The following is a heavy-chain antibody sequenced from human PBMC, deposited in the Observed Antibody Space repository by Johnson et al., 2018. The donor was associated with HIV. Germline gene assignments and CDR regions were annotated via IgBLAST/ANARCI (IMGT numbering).Heavy chain of an antibody. CDR1: GFTFRSYW. CDR3: TSEWDIVATISPDAFDI. CDR2: IKQDGSEK. J-gene: IGHJ3*02. V-gene: IGHV3-7*03. D-gene: IGHD5-12*01. Sequence: VQLVESGGGLVQPGGSLRLSCAASGFTFRSYWMSWVRQAPGKGLEWVANIKQDGSEKYYVDSVKGRFTISRDNAKNSLYLQMNSLKTEDTAVYYCTSEWDIVATISPDAFDIWGQGTMVTVSS.